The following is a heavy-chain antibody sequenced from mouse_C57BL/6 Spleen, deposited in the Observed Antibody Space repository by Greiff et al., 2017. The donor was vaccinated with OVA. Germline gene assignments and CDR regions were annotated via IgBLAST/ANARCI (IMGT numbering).Heavy chain of an antibody. V-gene: IGHV3-1*01. D-gene: IGHD4-1*01. CDR1: GYSITSGYD. J-gene: IGHJ2*01. CDR2: ISYSGST. CDR3: AREGLGVFDY. Sequence: VQLKESGPGMVKPSQSLSLTCTVTGYSITSGYDWHWIRHFPGNKLEWMGYISYSGSTNYNPSLKSRISITHDTSKNHFFLKLNSVTTEDTATYYCAREGLGVFDYWGQGTTLTVSS.